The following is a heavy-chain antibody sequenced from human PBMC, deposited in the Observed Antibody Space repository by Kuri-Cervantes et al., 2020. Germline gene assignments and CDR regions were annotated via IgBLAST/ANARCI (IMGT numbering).Heavy chain of an antibody. V-gene: IGHV4-34*09. J-gene: IGHJ5*02. CDR3: ARASYDTRLMGNWFDP. D-gene: IGHD3-22*01. CDR1: GGSFSGYY. Sequence: SQTLSLTCAVYGGSFSGYYWSWIRQPPGKGLEWIGEINHSGSTNYNPSLKSRVTISVDTSKNQFSLKLSSVTAADTAVYYCARASYDTRLMGNWFDPWGQGTLVTVSS. CDR2: INHSGST.